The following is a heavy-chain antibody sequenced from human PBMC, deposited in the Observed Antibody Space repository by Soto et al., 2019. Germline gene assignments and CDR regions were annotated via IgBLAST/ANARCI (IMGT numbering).Heavy chain of an antibody. CDR1: GGSISSTKW. V-gene: IGHV4-4*02. CDR2: IYHSGST. Sequence: QVQLQESGPGLVKPSGTLSLTCAVSGGSISSTKWWSWVRQPPGKGLEWIGEIYHSGSTNYNPSLRRRVCIPVDESKNQFSLKLSFVTSANPAVYHCLKVCVFSSGWIDCSGQGTLVTVSS. D-gene: IGHD6-19*01. J-gene: IGHJ4*02. CDR3: LKVCVFSSGWIDC.